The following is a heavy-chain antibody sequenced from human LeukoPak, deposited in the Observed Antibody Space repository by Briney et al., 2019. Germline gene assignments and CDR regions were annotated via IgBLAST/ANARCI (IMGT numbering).Heavy chain of an antibody. Sequence: VASVKVSCKASGYSFISYGISWVRQAPGQGLEWMGWISAYNGNTNYAQKLQGRVTMTTDTSTRTAYMELRSLRSDDTAVYYCARTAGYEKVVPASISNWFDPWGQGTLVTVSS. J-gene: IGHJ5*02. CDR1: GYSFISYG. CDR2: ISAYNGNT. D-gene: IGHD2-2*02. V-gene: IGHV1-18*01. CDR3: ARTAGYEKVVPASISNWFDP.